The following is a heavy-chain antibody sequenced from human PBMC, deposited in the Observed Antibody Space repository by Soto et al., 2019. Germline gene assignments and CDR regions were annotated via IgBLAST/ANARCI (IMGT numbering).Heavy chain of an antibody. J-gene: IGHJ5*02. Sequence: GGSLRLSCSASGFTFSSYGMHWVRQAPGKGLEWVAVISYDGSNKYYADSVKGRFTISRDNSKNTLYLQMNSLRAEDTAVYYCAKEKAVAGTEGWFDPWGQGTLVTVSS. D-gene: IGHD6-19*01. CDR1: GFTFSSYG. CDR3: AKEKAVAGTEGWFDP. V-gene: IGHV3-30*18. CDR2: ISYDGSNK.